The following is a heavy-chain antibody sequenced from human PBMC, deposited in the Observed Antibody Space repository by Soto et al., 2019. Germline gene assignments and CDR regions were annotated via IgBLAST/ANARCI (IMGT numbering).Heavy chain of an antibody. CDR2: ISNDGSNA. V-gene: IGHV3-30*18. Sequence: PVGSLRLSCAASGFNFRSYGMDWVRQAPGKGLEWVALISNDGSNAFYADSVKGRFTISRDNSKNTLYLQMSSLRLEDTAVYYCAKDFESLKGEFDIWGQGAMVTVSS. CDR1: GFNFRSYG. J-gene: IGHJ3*02. D-gene: IGHD2-21*01. CDR3: AKDFESLKGEFDI.